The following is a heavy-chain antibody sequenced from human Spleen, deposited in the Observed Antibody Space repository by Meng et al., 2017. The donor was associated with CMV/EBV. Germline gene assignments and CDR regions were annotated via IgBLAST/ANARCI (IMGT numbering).Heavy chain of an antibody. CDR3: ASFHRYCSSTSCDLVPSY. CDR1: GGSVSSGSYY. D-gene: IGHD2-2*01. CDR2: INHSGST. Sequence: SETLSLTCTVSGGSVSSGSYYWSWLRQPPGKGLEWIGEINHSGSTNYNPSLKSRVTISVDTSKNQFSLKLSSLTAADTAVYYCASFHRYCSSTSCDLVPSYWGQGTLVTVSS. V-gene: IGHV4-61*01. J-gene: IGHJ4*02.